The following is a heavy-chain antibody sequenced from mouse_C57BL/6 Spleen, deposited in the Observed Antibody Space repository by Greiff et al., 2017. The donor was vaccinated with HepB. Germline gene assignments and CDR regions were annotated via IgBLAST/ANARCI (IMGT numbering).Heavy chain of an antibody. CDR3: ARDGGTTVVAWYYFDY. CDR1: GFTFSSYA. V-gene: IGHV5-4*01. J-gene: IGHJ2*01. CDR2: ISDGGSYT. D-gene: IGHD1-1*01. Sequence: EVQGVESGGGLVKPGGSLKLSCAASGFTFSSYAMSWVRQTPEKRLEWVATISDGGSYTYYPDNVKGRFTISRDNAKNNLYLQMSHLKSEDTAMYYCARDGGTTVVAWYYFDYWGQGTTLTVSS.